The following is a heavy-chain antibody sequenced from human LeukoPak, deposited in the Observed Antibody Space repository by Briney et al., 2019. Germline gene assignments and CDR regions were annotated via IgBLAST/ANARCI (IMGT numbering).Heavy chain of an antibody. J-gene: IGHJ4*02. CDR2: IKEDGGET. D-gene: IGHD4/OR15-4a*01. CDR1: GFVFSNYW. Sequence: PGGSLRLSCVASGFVFSNYWMGWVRQAPGKGLEWVANIKEDGGETYYVDSVKGRFTISRDNAKNSLDLQMNSLRDEDTALYYCARRKEVQTTFNNWAKGTLVTVSS. V-gene: IGHV3-7*01. CDR3: ARRKEVQTTFNN.